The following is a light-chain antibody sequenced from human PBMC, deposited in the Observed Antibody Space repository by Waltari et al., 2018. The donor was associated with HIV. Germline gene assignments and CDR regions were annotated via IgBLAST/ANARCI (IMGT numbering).Light chain of an antibody. CDR3: QTWDTGIRV. CDR2: LNSDGSH. CDR1: SGHSNYD. V-gene: IGLV4-69*01. Sequence: QLVLTQSPSASASLRASVKFTSSLSSGHSNYDIAWHQQQPEKGPRYLMKLNSDGSHSKGDGIPDRFSGSSSGAERYLTISSLQSEDEADYYCQTWDTGIRVFGGGTKLTVL. J-gene: IGLJ3*02.